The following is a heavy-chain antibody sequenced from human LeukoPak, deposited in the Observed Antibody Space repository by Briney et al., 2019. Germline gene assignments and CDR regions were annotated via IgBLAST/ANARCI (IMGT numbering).Heavy chain of an antibody. Sequence: SETLSLTCTVSGYSISSGYYWGWIRQPPGKGLEWIGSIYHSGSTYYNPSLKSRATISVDTSKNQFSLKLSSVTAADTAVYYCARGRFLEWLLNNWFDPWGQGTLVTVSS. CDR2: IYHSGST. CDR1: GYSISSGYY. CDR3: ARGRFLEWLLNNWFDP. J-gene: IGHJ5*02. D-gene: IGHD3-3*01. V-gene: IGHV4-38-2*02.